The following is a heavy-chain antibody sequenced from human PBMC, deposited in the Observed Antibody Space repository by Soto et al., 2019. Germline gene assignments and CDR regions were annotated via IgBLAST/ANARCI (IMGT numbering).Heavy chain of an antibody. CDR2: VYNSGT. J-gene: IGHJ1*01. Sequence: PSETLSLTCTVSGGFISSYYWNWIRQPPGKGLEWIGYVYNSGTSYNPSLKSRVAISVDTSKNQFSLKLSSVTAADTAVYYCARGSDFWTGYYLVYWGQRTLVTFSS. CDR1: GGFISSYY. CDR3: ARGSDFWTGYYLVY. V-gene: IGHV4-59*01. D-gene: IGHD3-3*01.